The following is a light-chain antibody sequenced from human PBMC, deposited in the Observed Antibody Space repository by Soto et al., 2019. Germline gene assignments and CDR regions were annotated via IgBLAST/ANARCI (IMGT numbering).Light chain of an antibody. V-gene: IGLV1-44*01. Sequence: QSVLTQPPSASGTPGQRVSFSCSGSISNIGTNTVTWYQQLPGTAPKLLIYSNSERPSGGPGRFSGSKSGTSASLAIRGLQSEDEADYYCATWDDSLDAPVFGGGTQLTVL. CDR2: SNS. CDR1: ISNIGTNT. CDR3: ATWDDSLDAPV. J-gene: IGLJ2*01.